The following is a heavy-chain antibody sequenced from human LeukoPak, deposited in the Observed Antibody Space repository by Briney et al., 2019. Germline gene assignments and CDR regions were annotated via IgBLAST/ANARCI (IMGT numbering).Heavy chain of an antibody. CDR3: ARDPGMKRAAACGDH. D-gene: IGHD6-13*01. J-gene: IGHJ4*02. CDR1: GFSSNTYG. CDR2: ISSSSKAI. Sequence: GGSLRLSCAASGFSSNTYGMIWVRQAPGKGLEWISYISSSSKAIYYADSVKGRFTISRDNAKNSLYLQVSSLRAEDTAVYYCARDPGMKRAAACGDHWGQGTLVIVSS. V-gene: IGHV3-48*01.